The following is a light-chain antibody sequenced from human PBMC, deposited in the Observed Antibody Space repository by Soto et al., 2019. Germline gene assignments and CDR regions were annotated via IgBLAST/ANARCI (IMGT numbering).Light chain of an antibody. CDR2: GAS. J-gene: IGKJ2*01. CDR3: QHSRVSSTT. Sequence: EIVLTQSPGTLSLSPGERATLSCRASQSVSSNYLAWYQQKPGQAPRLLFYGASSRATGIPDRFSGSGSGTDFTLTISRLEPEDFAVYYCQHSRVSSTTFDQRTKLEIK. CDR1: QSVSSNY. V-gene: IGKV3-20*01.